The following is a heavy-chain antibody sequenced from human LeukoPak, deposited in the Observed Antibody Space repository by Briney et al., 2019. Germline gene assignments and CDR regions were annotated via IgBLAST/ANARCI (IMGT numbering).Heavy chain of an antibody. CDR3: AKGDYDFWSGYYTGIDY. Sequence: GGSLILSCAASGFTFSSYAMSWVRQAPGKGLEWVSAISGSGGSTYYADSVKGRFTISRDNSKNTLYLQMNSLRAEDTAVYYCAKGDYDFWSGYYTGIDYWGQGTLVTVSS. D-gene: IGHD3-3*01. V-gene: IGHV3-23*01. J-gene: IGHJ4*02. CDR1: GFTFSSYA. CDR2: ISGSGGST.